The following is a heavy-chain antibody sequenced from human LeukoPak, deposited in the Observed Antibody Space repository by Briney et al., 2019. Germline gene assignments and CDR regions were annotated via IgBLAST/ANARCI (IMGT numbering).Heavy chain of an antibody. D-gene: IGHD3-10*01. Sequence: SETLSLTCAVYGGSFSGYYCSWIRQPPGKGLEWIGEINHSGSTNYNPSLKSRVTISVDTSKNQFSLKVNSVTAADTAVYYCARVERGGLDYWGQGTLVTVSS. CDR2: INHSGST. CDR1: GGSFSGYY. V-gene: IGHV4-34*01. CDR3: ARVERGGLDY. J-gene: IGHJ4*02.